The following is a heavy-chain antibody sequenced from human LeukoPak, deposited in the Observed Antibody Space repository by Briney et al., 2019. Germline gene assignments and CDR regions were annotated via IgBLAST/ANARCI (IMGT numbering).Heavy chain of an antibody. V-gene: IGHV3-33*06. CDR1: GFTFRGYG. Sequence: GGSLRLSCVASGFTFRGYGMHWVRQAPGKGLEWLSLLWYDGSNEYYADSVKGRFTISRDNSKNTLYLQMNSLRAEDTAVYCCAKGMTTGPRSVYHYMDVWGKGTTVTISS. J-gene: IGHJ6*03. CDR2: LWYDGSNE. D-gene: IGHD4-17*01. CDR3: AKGMTTGPRSVYHYMDV.